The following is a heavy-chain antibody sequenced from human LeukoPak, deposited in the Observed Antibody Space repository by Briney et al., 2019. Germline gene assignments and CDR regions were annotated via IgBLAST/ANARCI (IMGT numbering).Heavy chain of an antibody. V-gene: IGHV1-18*01. CDR3: ARDLGGSWSDAVEY. CDR1: GYTFTSYG. D-gene: IGHD6-13*01. J-gene: IGHJ4*01. Sequence: ASVTVSCKTSGYTFTSYGISWVRQAPGQGREGMGWNSAYNGNANYAEKLQGRVTMTADTSTSTAYMELRSLRSDDTAVYYCARDLGGSWSDAVEYWGQGTQVTVSS. CDR2: NSAYNGNA.